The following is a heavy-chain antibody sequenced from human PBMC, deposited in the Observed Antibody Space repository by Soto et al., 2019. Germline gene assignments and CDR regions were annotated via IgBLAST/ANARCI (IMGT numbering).Heavy chain of an antibody. J-gene: IGHJ6*03. CDR3: ASVLVDYSNFYYYMDV. D-gene: IGHD4-4*01. CDR1: GYTFTSYD. CDR2: MNPNSGNT. Sequence: ASVKVSCKASGYTFTSYDINWVRQATGQGLEWMGWMNPNSGNTGYAQKFQGRVTMTRNTSISTAYMELSSLRSEDTAVYYCASVLVDYSNFYYYMDVWGKGTTVTVSS. V-gene: IGHV1-8*01.